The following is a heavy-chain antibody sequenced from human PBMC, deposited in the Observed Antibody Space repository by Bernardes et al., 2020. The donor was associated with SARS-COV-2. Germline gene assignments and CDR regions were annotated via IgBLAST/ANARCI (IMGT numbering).Heavy chain of an antibody. J-gene: IGHJ4*02. CDR1: GASISSYY. V-gene: IGHV4-59*01. CDR3: ARVQSSNWGAEGPCDY. D-gene: IGHD6-13*01. CDR2: IHYSGST. Sequence: SETLSLTCTVSGASISSYYWSWIRQPPGKGLEWIAYIHYSGSTNYNPSLKSRVSISVDTSKNQFSLKVRSVTAADTAVYYCARVQSSNWGAEGPCDYWGQGTLVTVSS.